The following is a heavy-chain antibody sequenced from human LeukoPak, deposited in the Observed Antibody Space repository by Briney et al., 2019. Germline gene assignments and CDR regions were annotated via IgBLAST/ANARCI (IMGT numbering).Heavy chain of an antibody. D-gene: IGHD3-10*01. Sequence: ASVKVSCKASGYTFTSYSKHWVRQAPGQGLEWMGIINPSGGGTSYAQKLQGRVTMTRDTSTSTVYMELSSLRSEDTAVYYCARRLYRSGSCGDPWGQGTLVTVSS. CDR2: INPSGGGT. CDR1: GYTFTSYS. CDR3: ARRLYRSGSCGDP. V-gene: IGHV1-46*01. J-gene: IGHJ5*02.